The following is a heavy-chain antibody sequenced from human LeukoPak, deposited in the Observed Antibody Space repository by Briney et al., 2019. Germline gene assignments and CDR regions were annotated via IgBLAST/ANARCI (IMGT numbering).Heavy chain of an antibody. V-gene: IGHV3-21*01. CDR2: ISSSSSYI. Sequence: GGSLRLSCAASGFTSSSYSMNWVRQAPGKGLEWVSSISSSSSYIYYADSVKGRFTISRDNAKNSLYLQMNSLRAEDTAVYYCARGRQLAGPAPWGQGTLVTVSS. J-gene: IGHJ5*02. CDR3: ARGRQLAGPAP. D-gene: IGHD6-6*01. CDR1: GFTSSSYS.